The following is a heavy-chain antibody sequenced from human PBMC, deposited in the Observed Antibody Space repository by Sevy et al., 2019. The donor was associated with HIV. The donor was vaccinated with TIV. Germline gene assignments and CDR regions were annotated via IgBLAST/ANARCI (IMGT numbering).Heavy chain of an antibody. CDR1: GFTFSSFA. V-gene: IGHV3-23*01. D-gene: IGHD6-6*01. CDR3: AGPSPRIAPSSAAFFDS. CDR2: INGRGGST. J-gene: IGHJ4*01. Sequence: GGSLRLSCAASGFASGFTFSSFAMSWVRQLPGKGLEWVSTINGRGGSTHYAGSGKGRFTLSRDNSNNPLFLQRDSLTPEATALSYSAGPSPRIAPSSAAFFDSWGHGTLVTVSS.